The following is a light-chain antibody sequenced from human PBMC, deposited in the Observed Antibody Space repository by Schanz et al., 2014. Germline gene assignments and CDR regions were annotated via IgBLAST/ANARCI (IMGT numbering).Light chain of an antibody. CDR2: WAS. CDR3: QQYYSLPLT. V-gene: IGKV4-1*01. CDR1: QSVLYTSNSKNY. J-gene: IGKJ4*01. Sequence: DIVMTQSPDSLPVSLGERATINCKSSQSVLYTSNSKNYLAWYQHKPGQPPKLLISWASTRESGVPDRFTGSGSGTDFTLTISSLQAEDVAVYYCQQYYSLPLTFGGGPKVEIK.